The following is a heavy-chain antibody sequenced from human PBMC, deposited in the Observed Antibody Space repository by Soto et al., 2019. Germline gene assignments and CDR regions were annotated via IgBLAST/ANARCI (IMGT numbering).Heavy chain of an antibody. J-gene: IGHJ4*02. Sequence: GASVKVSCKASGYTFTSYGISWVRQAPGQGLEWMGWISAYNGNTNYAQKLQGRVTMTTDTSASTAYMELRSLRSDDTAVYYCARDPGIQLWFGLSLDYWGQGTLVTVSS. CDR1: GYTFTSYG. D-gene: IGHD5-18*01. V-gene: IGHV1-18*01. CDR2: ISAYNGNT. CDR3: ARDPGIQLWFGLSLDY.